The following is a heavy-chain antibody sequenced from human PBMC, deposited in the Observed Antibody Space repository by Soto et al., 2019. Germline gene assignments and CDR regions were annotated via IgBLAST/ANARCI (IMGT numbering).Heavy chain of an antibody. CDR3: AKDFRYSSGFDAFDF. CDR1: GFTFDDYA. Sequence: EVQLVESGGGLVQPGRSLRLSCAASGFTFDDYAMHWVRQAPGKGLEWVSGISWNSGSIGSADSVKGRFTISRDNAKNSLYLQMNSLRAEDTALYYCAKDFRYSSGFDAFDFWGQGTMVTVSS. V-gene: IGHV3-9*01. CDR2: ISWNSGSI. J-gene: IGHJ3*01. D-gene: IGHD6-19*01.